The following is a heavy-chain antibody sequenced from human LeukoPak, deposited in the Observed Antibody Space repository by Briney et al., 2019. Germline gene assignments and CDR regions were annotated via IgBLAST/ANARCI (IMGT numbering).Heavy chain of an antibody. D-gene: IGHD6-19*01. V-gene: IGHV1-2*06. CDR1: GYTFTGYY. CDR2: INPNNGGT. J-gene: IGHJ4*02. Sequence: ASVKVSCKASGYTFTGYYIHWVRQAPGQGLEWMGRINPNNGGTNYAQKFRGRVTMTRDTSISTAYMELSRLRSDDTAVYYCARDLSGWYGDFDYWGQGTLVTVSS. CDR3: ARDLSGWYGDFDY.